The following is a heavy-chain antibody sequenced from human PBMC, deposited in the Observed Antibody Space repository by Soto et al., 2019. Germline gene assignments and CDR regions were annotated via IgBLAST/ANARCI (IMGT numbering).Heavy chain of an antibody. CDR1: GGSISSSSW. V-gene: IGHV4-4*02. D-gene: IGHD2-2*03. Sequence: SETLSLTCAVSGGSISSSSWWSWVRQPPGKGLEWIGEIYHSGSTNYNPSLKSRVTISVDKSKNQFSLKLSSVTAADTVVYYCARDRRVGYCSSTSCFYFDYWGQGTLVTVSS. CDR3: ARDRRVGYCSSTSCFYFDY. CDR2: IYHSGST. J-gene: IGHJ4*02.